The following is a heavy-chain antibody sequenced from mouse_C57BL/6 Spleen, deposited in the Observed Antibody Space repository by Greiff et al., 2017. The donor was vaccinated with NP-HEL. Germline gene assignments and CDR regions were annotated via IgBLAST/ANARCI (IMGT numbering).Heavy chain of an antibody. CDR3: ARSPSDWYFAV. CDR2: IYPGDGDT. V-gene: IGHV1-80*01. J-gene: IGHJ1*03. CDR1: GYAFSSYW. Sequence: VQLQQSGAELVKPGASVKISCKASGYAFSSYWMNWVKQRPGKGLEWIGQIYPGDGDTNYNGKFKGKATLTADKSSSTAYMQLSSLTSEDSAVYFCARSPSDWYFAVWGKGTTVTVSS.